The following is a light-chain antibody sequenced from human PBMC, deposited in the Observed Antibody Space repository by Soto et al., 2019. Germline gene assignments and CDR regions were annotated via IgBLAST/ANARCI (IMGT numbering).Light chain of an antibody. CDR3: QSYDRSLSGSV. CDR2: GNS. Sequence: QSVLTQPPSVSGAPGQRVTISCTGSSSNIGAGYDVHWYQQLPGTAPKLLIYGNSNRPSGVPERFSGYKSGTSASLAITGLQAEAEADYYCQSYDRSLSGSVFGGGTKVTVL. CDR1: SSNIGAGYD. V-gene: IGLV1-40*01. J-gene: IGLJ2*01.